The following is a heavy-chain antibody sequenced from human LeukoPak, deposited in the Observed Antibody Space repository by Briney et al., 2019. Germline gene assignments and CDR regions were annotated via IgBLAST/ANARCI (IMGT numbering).Heavy chain of an antibody. CDR2: IIPIFGTA. J-gene: IGHJ6*03. Sequence: ASVKVSCKASGGTFSSYAISWVRQAPGQGLEWMGGIIPIFGTANYAQKFQGRVTITTDESTSTAYMELSSLRSEDTAVYYCAYTEVYGNPRTNYYYYYMDVWGKGTTVTVSS. D-gene: IGHD4-11*01. V-gene: IGHV1-69*05. CDR1: GGTFSSYA. CDR3: AYTEVYGNPRTNYYYYYMDV.